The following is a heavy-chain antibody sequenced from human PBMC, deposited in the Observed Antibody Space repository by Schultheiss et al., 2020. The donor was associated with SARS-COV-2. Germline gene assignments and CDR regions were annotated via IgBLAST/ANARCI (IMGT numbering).Heavy chain of an antibody. CDR2: INPNSGGT. D-gene: IGHD2-15*01. V-gene: IGHV1-2*06. CDR3: ARMEGSSLFRDDGMDV. J-gene: IGHJ6*02. CDR1: GYTFTGYY. Sequence: ASVKVSCKASGYTFTGYYMHWVRQAPGQGLEWMGRINPNSGGTNYAQKFQGRVTMTRDTSTSTAYMELTSLTSDDTAVYYCARMEGSSLFRDDGMDVWGQGTTVTVSS.